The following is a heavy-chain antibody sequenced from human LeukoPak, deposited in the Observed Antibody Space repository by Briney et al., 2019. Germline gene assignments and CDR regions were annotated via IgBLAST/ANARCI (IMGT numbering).Heavy chain of an antibody. CDR3: ARRGAVTYAFDI. V-gene: IGHV3-74*01. J-gene: IGHJ3*02. D-gene: IGHD4-17*01. CDR2: IKSDGSST. CDR1: GFTFSSYW. Sequence: GGSLRLSCAVSGFTFSSYWMDWVRQAPGKGLVWVSRIKSDGSSTSYADSVKGRFTISRDNAKNTLYLQMKSLRAEDTAVYYCARRGAVTYAFDIWGQGTMVTVSS.